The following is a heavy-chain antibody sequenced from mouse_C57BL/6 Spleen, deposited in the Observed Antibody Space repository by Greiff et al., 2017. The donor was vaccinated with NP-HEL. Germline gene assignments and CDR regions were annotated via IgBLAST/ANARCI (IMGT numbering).Heavy chain of an antibody. CDR3: ASLIYYGNPVWIAY. CDR1: GYTFTSYW. V-gene: IGHV1-74*01. D-gene: IGHD2-1*01. Sequence: QVQLQQPGAELVKPGASVKVSCKASGYTFTSYWMHWVKQRPGQGLEWIGRIHPSDSDTNYNQKFKGKATLTVDKSSSTAYMQLSSLTSEDSAVYYCASLIYYGNPVWIAYWGQGTLVTVSA. CDR2: IHPSDSDT. J-gene: IGHJ3*01.